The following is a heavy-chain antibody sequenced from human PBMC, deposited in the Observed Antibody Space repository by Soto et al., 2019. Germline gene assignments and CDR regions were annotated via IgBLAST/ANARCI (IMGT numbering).Heavy chain of an antibody. CDR1: GLTFGDYA. CDR2: IRSKAYGGTT. Sequence: GGSLRLSCTASGLTFGDYAMSWFRQAPGKGLEWVGFIRSKAYGGTTEYAASVKGRFTISRDDSKSIAYLQMNSLKTEDTAVYYCTRDLDCSSTSCLDYYYGMDVWGQGTTVTVSS. J-gene: IGHJ6*02. V-gene: IGHV3-49*03. CDR3: TRDLDCSSTSCLDYYYGMDV. D-gene: IGHD2-2*01.